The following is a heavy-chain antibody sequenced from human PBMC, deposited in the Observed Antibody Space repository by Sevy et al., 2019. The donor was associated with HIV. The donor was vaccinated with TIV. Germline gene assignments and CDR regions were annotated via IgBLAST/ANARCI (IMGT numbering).Heavy chain of an antibody. CDR1: GLIFDDYG. CDR3: TKHPPVYGDFPYGMDV. D-gene: IGHD4-17*01. Sequence: GGSLRLSCVGSGLIFDDYGMHWVRQAPGKGLEWVALISHDGGKKYYADSVKGRFTISRDNFKNTLYLQMNTLRRDDTAAYFCTKHPPVYGDFPYGMDVWGQGTTVTVSS. CDR2: ISHDGGKK. V-gene: IGHV3-30*18. J-gene: IGHJ6*02.